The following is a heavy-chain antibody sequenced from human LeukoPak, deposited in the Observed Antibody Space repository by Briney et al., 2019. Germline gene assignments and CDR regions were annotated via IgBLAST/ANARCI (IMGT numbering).Heavy chain of an antibody. V-gene: IGHV3-23*01. CDR1: GFTFSSYG. Sequence: GGSLRLSRAASGFTFSSYGMNWVRQAPGKGLEWVSAISDGGSDTFYADSVRGRFAISRDNSKNTLFLQMNSLRAEDTAVYYCAKRVPYSSSSVYFDFWGQGTLVTVSS. CDR2: ISDGGSDT. CDR3: AKRVPYSSSSVYFDF. J-gene: IGHJ4*02. D-gene: IGHD6-6*01.